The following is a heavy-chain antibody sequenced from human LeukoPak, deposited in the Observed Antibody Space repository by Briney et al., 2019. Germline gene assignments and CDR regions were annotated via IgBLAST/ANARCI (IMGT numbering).Heavy chain of an antibody. D-gene: IGHD6-13*01. V-gene: IGHV4-30-2*01. CDR3: ARASIAAAGRRVYYFDY. Sequence: PSQTLSLTCTVSGGSISTGTYYWSWVRQPPGKGLEWLGYIYHTGNTYYNSSLKSRVTISVDTSKNQFSLKLTSVTAADTAVYYCARASIAAAGRRVYYFDYWGQGTLVTVSS. J-gene: IGHJ4*02. CDR2: IYHTGNT. CDR1: GGSISTGTYY.